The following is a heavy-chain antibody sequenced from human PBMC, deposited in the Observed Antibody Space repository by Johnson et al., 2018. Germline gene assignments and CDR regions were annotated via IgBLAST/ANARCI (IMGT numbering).Heavy chain of an antibody. V-gene: IGHV3-33*01. D-gene: IGHD6-13*01. CDR3: ARSSSERFLYYYGMDG. CDR2: IWYDGSNK. J-gene: IGHJ6*02. Sequence: QVQLVESGGGVVQPGRSLRLSCAASGFTFSSYAMHWVRQAPGKGLEWVAIIWYDGSNKYYADSVKGRFTISRDNSENTLYLQMNSLRAEDTAVYYCARSSSERFLYYYGMDGRGQGTTVTVSS. CDR1: GFTFSSYA.